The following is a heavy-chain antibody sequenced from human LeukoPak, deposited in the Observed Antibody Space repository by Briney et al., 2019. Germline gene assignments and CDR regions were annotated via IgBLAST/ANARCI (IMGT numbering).Heavy chain of an antibody. V-gene: IGHV1-18*01. CDR2: ISAYNGNT. CDR1: GYTFTSYG. CDR3: ARAIGFVVVTGTSHWFDP. J-gene: IGHJ5*02. D-gene: IGHD2-21*02. Sequence: GASVKVSCKASGYTFTSYGISWVRQAPGQGLEWMGWISAYNGNTNYAQKLQGRVTMTTDTSTSTAYMELRSLRSDDTAVYYCARAIGFVVVTGTSHWFDPWGQGTLVTVSS.